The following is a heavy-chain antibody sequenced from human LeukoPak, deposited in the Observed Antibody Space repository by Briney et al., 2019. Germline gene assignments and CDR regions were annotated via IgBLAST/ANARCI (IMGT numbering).Heavy chain of an antibody. J-gene: IGHJ4*02. Sequence: GGSLRLSCAASGFTFSSYSMNWVRQAPGKGLEWVSYISSSSSTIYYADSVKGRFTISRDNAKNSLYLQMNSLRDEDTAVYYCARGPIAAAAPFGGVFDYWGQGTLVTVSS. CDR3: ARGPIAAAAPFGGVFDY. D-gene: IGHD6-13*01. V-gene: IGHV3-48*02. CDR1: GFTFSSYS. CDR2: ISSSSSTI.